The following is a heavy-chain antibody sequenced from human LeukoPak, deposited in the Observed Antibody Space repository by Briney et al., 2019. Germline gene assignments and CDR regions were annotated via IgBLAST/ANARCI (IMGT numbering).Heavy chain of an antibody. D-gene: IGHD1-26*01. J-gene: IGHJ4*02. CDR2: IYPADSDT. V-gene: IGHV5-51*01. Sequence: GESLKISCKGSGYSFTSYWIGWVRQMPGKGLEWMGIIYPADSDTRYSPSFQGQVTMSTDKSISTAYLQWSSLKASDTAMYYCATYSGSRMDGFDYWGQGTLVTVSS. CDR1: GYSFTSYW. CDR3: ATYSGSRMDGFDY.